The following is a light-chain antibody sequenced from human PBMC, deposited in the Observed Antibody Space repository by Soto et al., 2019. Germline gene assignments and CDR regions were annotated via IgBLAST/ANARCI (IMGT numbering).Light chain of an antibody. CDR3: NSYTSASTYV. Sequence: QSALTQPASVSGSPGQSITISCTGTSNDVGGYNYVSWYQHHPGKAPKLMIYNVYSRPSGVSSRFSGSKSGNTASLTISWLQAEDEADYYCNSYTSASTYVFGTGTKLTVL. V-gene: IGLV2-14*03. CDR1: SNDVGGYNY. CDR2: NVY. J-gene: IGLJ1*01.